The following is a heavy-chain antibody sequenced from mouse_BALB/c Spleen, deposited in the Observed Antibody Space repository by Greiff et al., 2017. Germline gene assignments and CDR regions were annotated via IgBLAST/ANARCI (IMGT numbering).Heavy chain of an antibody. J-gene: IGHJ4*01. CDR2: INPSNGGT. V-gene: IGHV1S81*02. Sequence: QVQLQQSGAELVKPGASVKLSCKASGYTFTSYYMYWVKQRPGQGLEWIGEINPSNGGTNFNEKFKSKATLTVDKSSSTAYMQLSSLTSEDSAVYYCTREDRYYAMDYWGQGTSGTVSS. CDR1: GYTFTSYY. CDR3: TREDRYYAMDY. D-gene: IGHD2-14*01.